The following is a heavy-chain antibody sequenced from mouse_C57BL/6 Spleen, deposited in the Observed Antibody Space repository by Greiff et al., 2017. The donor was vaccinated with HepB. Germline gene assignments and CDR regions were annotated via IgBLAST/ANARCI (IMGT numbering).Heavy chain of an antibody. CDR1: GYTFTDYE. V-gene: IGHV1-15*01. CDR2: IDPETGGT. D-gene: IGHD1-1*01. J-gene: IGHJ2*01. Sequence: VHLVESGAELVRPGASVTLSCKASGYTFTDYEMHWVKQTPVHGLEWIGAIDPETGGTAYNQKFKGKAILTADKSSSTAYMELRSLTSEDSAVYYCTRSDYYYGSSPDYWGQGTTLTVSS. CDR3: TRSDYYYGSSPDY.